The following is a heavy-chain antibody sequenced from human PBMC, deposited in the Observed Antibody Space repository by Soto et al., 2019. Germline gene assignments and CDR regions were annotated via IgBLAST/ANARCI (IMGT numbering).Heavy chain of an antibody. V-gene: IGHV1-3*01. Sequence: GASVKVSFKASGYTFTSYAMHWVRQAPGQRLEWMGWINAGNGNTKYSQKFQGRVTITRDTSASTAYMELSSLRSEDTAVYYCARDPGKIGYCSSTSCHSPAYFPHWGQGTLVTVSS. CDR2: INAGNGNT. CDR1: GYTFTSYA. D-gene: IGHD2-2*01. CDR3: ARDPGKIGYCSSTSCHSPAYFPH. J-gene: IGHJ1*01.